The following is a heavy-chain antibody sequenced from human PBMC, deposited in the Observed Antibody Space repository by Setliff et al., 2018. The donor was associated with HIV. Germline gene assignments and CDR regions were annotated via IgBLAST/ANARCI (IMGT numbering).Heavy chain of an antibody. Sequence: PSETLSLTCAVSGGSIGTTTYCWGWQRPRPGKGLEWIGSIYYNGITYYNPYRKGRFSISVDTTKNHFSLKAPSAAATDTSVYSCATRVFRSSFPYFDSWGQGTLVTVSS. CDR2: IYYNGIT. D-gene: IGHD6-6*01. CDR1: GGSIGTTTYC. CDR3: ATRVFRSSFPYFDS. J-gene: IGHJ4*02. V-gene: IGHV4-39*02.